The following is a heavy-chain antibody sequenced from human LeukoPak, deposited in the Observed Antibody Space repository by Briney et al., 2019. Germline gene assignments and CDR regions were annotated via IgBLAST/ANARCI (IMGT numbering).Heavy chain of an antibody. CDR3: ARYRGNGFDF. CDR2: INTNSGNP. V-gene: IGHV7-4-1*02. D-gene: IGHD1-1*01. Sequence: ASVKVSCKASGYTFNDYSINWVRQAPGQGLEWMGWINTNSGNPTYAQAFTGRFVFSWDTSVSTAYLQISRLKTEDTALYYCARYRGNGFDFWGQGTLVTVSS. J-gene: IGHJ4*02. CDR1: GYTFNDYS.